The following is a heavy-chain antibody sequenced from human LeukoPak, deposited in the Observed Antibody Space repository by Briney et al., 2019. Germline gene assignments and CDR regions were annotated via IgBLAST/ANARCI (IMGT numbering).Heavy chain of an antibody. V-gene: IGHV1-3*01. Sequence: ASVKVSCKASGYTFTGYYMHWVRQAPGQRLEWMGWINAGNGNTKYSQKFQGRVTITRDTSASTAYMELSSLRSEDTAVYYCATFIAVAAQEDYWGQGTLVTVSS. CDR1: GYTFTGYY. CDR2: INAGNGNT. CDR3: ATFIAVAAQEDY. J-gene: IGHJ4*02. D-gene: IGHD6-19*01.